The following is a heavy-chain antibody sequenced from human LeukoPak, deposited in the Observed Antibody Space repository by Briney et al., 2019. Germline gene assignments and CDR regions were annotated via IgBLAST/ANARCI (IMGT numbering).Heavy chain of an antibody. CDR1: GGSVSSGSYY. CDR3: ARVAFDWSDAFDI. Sequence: SETLSLTCTVSGGSVSSGSYYWSWIRQPPGKGLEWIGYIYYSGSTNYNPSLKSRVTISVDTSKNQFSLKLSSVTAADTAVFYCARVAFDWSDAFDIWGQGIMVTVSS. J-gene: IGHJ3*02. V-gene: IGHV4-61*01. D-gene: IGHD3-9*01. CDR2: IYYSGST.